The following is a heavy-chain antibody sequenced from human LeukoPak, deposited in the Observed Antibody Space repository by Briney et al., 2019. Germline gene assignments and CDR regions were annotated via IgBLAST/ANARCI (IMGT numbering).Heavy chain of an antibody. CDR1: GFTFSSYW. V-gene: IGHV3-7*01. CDR2: IKQDGSEK. J-gene: IGHJ4*02. Sequence: PGGSLRLSCAASGFTFSSYWMSWVRQAPGKGLEWVANIKQDGSEKYYVDSVKGRFTISRDNAKNSLYLQMNSLRAEDAAVYYCAGGMRGSGWYEYQDYWGQGTLVTVSS. D-gene: IGHD6-19*01. CDR3: AGGMRGSGWYEYQDY.